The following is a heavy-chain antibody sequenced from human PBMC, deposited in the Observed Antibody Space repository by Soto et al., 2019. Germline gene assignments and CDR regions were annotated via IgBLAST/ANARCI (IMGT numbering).Heavy chain of an antibody. Sequence: QVQLVQSGAEVKKPGSSVKVSCKASGGTFSSYGISWVRQAPGQGLEWMGGIIPIFGTANYAQKFQGRVTITADESTSTAYMELSTLRSEDTAVHYCARGEAARYYHGMDVWGQGTTVTVSS. D-gene: IGHD6-13*01. V-gene: IGHV1-69*12. CDR1: GGTFSSYG. CDR2: IIPIFGTA. J-gene: IGHJ6*02. CDR3: ARGEAARYYHGMDV.